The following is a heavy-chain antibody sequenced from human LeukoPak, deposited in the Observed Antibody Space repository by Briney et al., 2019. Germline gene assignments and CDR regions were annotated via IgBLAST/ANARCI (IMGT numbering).Heavy chain of an antibody. CDR3: AIVGGTYYYDSGPDF. CDR1: GGTFSTQP. D-gene: IGHD3-22*01. V-gene: IGHV1-69*13. Sequence: ASVKVSCKASGGTFSTQPISWVRQAPGQGLEWMGGILPIFGTTNYAQKFQGRVTITADESTSTAYMELTSLRSEDTAVYYCAIVGGTYYYDSGPDFWGQGTLVTVSS. CDR2: ILPIFGTT. J-gene: IGHJ4*02.